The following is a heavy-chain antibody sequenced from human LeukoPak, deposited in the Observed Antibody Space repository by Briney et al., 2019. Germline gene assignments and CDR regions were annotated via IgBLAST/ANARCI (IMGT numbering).Heavy chain of an antibody. Sequence: SETLSLTCTVSGDSISSYYWSWIRQPAGKGLEWIGRIYSSGITNYNPSLKSRVTMSVDTSKNQFSLKLSSVTAADTAVYYCARVGSGYYYGLDVWGQGTTVTVSS. CDR3: ARVGSGYYYGLDV. CDR2: IYSSGIT. J-gene: IGHJ6*02. D-gene: IGHD1-26*01. CDR1: GDSISSYY. V-gene: IGHV4-4*07.